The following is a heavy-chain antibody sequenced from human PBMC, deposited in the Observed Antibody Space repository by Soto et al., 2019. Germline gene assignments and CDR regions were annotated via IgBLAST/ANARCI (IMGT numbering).Heavy chain of an antibody. D-gene: IGHD2-2*01. J-gene: IGHJ6*03. CDR3: ARGRGKSVVPDVVMDV. Sequence: ETLSLTCAVYGGSFSGYYWSWIRQPPGKGLEWIGEINHSGSTNYNPSLKSRVTISVDTSKNQFSLKLSSVTAADTAVYYCARGRGKSVVPDVVMDVWGKGTTVTVSS. V-gene: IGHV4-34*01. CDR2: INHSGST. CDR1: GGSFSGYY.